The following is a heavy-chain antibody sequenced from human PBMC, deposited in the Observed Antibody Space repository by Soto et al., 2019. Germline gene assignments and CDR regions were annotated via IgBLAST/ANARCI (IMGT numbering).Heavy chain of an antibody. D-gene: IGHD2-2*01. CDR3: ARDTSSDGYYFDY. CDR1: GDRVTSNSAA. Sequence: QVHLQQSGPGLVKPSQTLSLTCAISGDRVTSNSAAWNWIRQSPSRGLEWLGRTYYRAKWYNDYALSVKSRITINADTSKNQFALQLNSVTPEDTAVYYCARDTSSDGYYFDYWGQGTLITVYS. J-gene: IGHJ4*02. V-gene: IGHV6-1*01. CDR2: TYYRAKWYN.